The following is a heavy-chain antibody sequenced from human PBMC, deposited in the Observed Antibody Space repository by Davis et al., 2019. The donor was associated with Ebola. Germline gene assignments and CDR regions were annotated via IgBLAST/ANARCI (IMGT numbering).Heavy chain of an antibody. V-gene: IGHV4-59*01. J-gene: IGHJ3*02. CDR2: IYYSGST. CDR3: ARPSRQYLGNDAFDI. Sequence: ESLKISCAASGFTFSSYWMSWVRQAPGKGLEWIGYIYYSGSTNYNPSLKSRVTISVDMSKNQFSLRLSSVTAADTAIYYCARPSRQYLGNDAFDIWGQGTKVTVSS. D-gene: IGHD2/OR15-2a*01. CDR1: GFTFSSYW.